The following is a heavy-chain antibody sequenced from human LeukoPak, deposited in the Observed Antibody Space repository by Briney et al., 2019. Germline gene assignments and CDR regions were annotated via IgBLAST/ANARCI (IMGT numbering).Heavy chain of an antibody. V-gene: IGHV3-66*04. CDR2: IYRGGST. Sequence: PGGSLRLSCAASGFTGSSNYMSWVRQAPGKGLEWVSVIYRGGSTYYADSVKGRFTISRDNSKNTLYLQMNSLRAEDTAVYYCARRNYGYYYYGMDVWGQGTTVTVSS. CDR3: ARRNYGYYYYGMDV. J-gene: IGHJ6*02. D-gene: IGHD1-7*01. CDR1: GFTGSSNY.